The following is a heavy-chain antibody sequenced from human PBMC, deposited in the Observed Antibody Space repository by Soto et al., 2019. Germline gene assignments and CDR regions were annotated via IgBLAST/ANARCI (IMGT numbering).Heavy chain of an antibody. Sequence: GGSLRLSCTVSGVTFSNYAMNWVRQAPGKGLEWVSSLSGSGGTTYYADSVKGRFIISRDNSKNTLYLLMNSLRAEDTALYYCAKQRADYGSGADTFYFDSWGQGALVTVS. CDR1: GVTFSNYA. CDR2: LSGSGGTT. J-gene: IGHJ4*02. V-gene: IGHV3-23*01. D-gene: IGHD3-10*01. CDR3: AKQRADYGSGADTFYFDS.